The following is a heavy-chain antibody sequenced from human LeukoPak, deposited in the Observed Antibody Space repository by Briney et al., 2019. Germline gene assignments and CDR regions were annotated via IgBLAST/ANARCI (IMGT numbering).Heavy chain of an antibody. CDR1: GYTFTGYY. CDR3: ASGGVSDASSLFDY. V-gene: IGHV1-2*06. Sequence: ASVKVSCKASGYTFTGYYTHWVRQAPGQGLEWMGRINPNSGGTNYAQKFQGRVTMTRDTSISTAYMELSRLRSDDTAVYYCASGGVSDASSLFDYWGQGTLVTVSS. J-gene: IGHJ4*02. D-gene: IGHD6-13*01. CDR2: INPNSGGT.